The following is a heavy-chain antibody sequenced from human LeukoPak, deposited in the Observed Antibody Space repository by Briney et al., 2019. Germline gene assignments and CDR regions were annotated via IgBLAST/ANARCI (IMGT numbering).Heavy chain of an antibody. V-gene: IGHV4-34*01. CDR3: ARGPSRSRRAADDY. CDR2: INHSGST. Sequence: RSSETLSLTCAVYGVSFSGYYWSWIRQPPGKGLEWIGEINHSGSTNYNPSLKSRVSISVDTSKNQFSLKLSSVTAADTAVYYCARGPSRSRRAADDYWGQGTLVTVSS. CDR1: GVSFSGYY. J-gene: IGHJ4*02. D-gene: IGHD6-6*01.